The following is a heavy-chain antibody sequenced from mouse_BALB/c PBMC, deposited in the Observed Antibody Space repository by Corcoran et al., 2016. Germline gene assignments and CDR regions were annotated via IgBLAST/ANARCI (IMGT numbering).Heavy chain of an antibody. CDR3: ANSDWYFDV. J-gene: IGHJ1*01. CDR1: GFNIKDTY. V-gene: IGHV14-3*02. D-gene: IGHD3-1*01. Sequence: EVQLQQSGAELVKPGASVKLSCTASGFNIKDTYMHWVKQRPEQGLEWIGRIDPANGNTKYDPKFQGKATITADTSSNTAYLQLSSLTSEDTAVYYCANSDWYFDVWGAGTTVTVSS. CDR2: IDPANGNT.